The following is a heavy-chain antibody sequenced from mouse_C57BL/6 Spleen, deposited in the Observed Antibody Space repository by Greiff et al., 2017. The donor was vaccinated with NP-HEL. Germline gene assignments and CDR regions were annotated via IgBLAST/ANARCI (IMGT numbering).Heavy chain of an antibody. D-gene: IGHD1-1*01. CDR2: IDPSDSET. V-gene: IGHV1-52*01. Sequence: QVQLQQPGAELVRPGSSVKLSCKASGYTFTSYWMHWVKQRPIQGLEWIGNIDPSDSETHYNQKFKDKATLTVDKSYSTAYMQLSSLTSEDSAVYYCARYGSSYGYAMDYWGQGTSVTVSS. CDR3: ARYGSSYGYAMDY. CDR1: GYTFTSYW. J-gene: IGHJ4*01.